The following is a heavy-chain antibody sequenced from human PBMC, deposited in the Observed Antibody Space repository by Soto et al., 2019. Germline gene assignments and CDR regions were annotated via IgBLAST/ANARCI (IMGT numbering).Heavy chain of an antibody. V-gene: IGHV1-69*06. D-gene: IGHD3-10*01. CDR3: QYGSGSSYDY. J-gene: IGHJ4*02. CDR1: GGPFSSYA. Sequence: QGQLVQSGAEVKKPGSSVKVSCKASGGPFSSYATSWVRQAPGQGLEWMGGTTPIFCTANYAQKFQGRVTLTADNSTSTAYMELSSLSSEDTAVYYCQYGSGSSYDYWGQGTLVTVCS. CDR2: TTPIFCTA.